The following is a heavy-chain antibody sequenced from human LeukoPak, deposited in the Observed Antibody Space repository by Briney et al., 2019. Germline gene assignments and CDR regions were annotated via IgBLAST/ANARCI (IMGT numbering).Heavy chain of an antibody. Sequence: SETLSLTCTVSGGSISSYYWSWIRQPPGKGLEWIGYIYYSGSTNYNPSLKSRVTISVDTSKNQFSQKLSSVTAADTAVYYCARLEIPNWFDPWGQGTLVTVSS. V-gene: IGHV4-59*08. J-gene: IGHJ5*02. CDR2: IYYSGST. CDR3: ARLEIPNWFDP. D-gene: IGHD1-1*01. CDR1: GGSISSYY.